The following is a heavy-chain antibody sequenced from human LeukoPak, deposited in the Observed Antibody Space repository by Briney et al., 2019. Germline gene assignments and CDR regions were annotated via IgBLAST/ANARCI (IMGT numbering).Heavy chain of an antibody. CDR1: GYSFTNYW. J-gene: IGHJ4*02. CDR2: IYPGDSDT. Sequence: GESLKISCTGSGYSFTNYWIAWVRQMPGKGLEWMGIIYPGDSDTRYNPSFQGQVTISADKSISAAYLQWSSLKASDAAMYYCVRQSSGWYYFDYWGQGTLVTVSS. V-gene: IGHV5-51*01. CDR3: VRQSSGWYYFDY. D-gene: IGHD6-19*01.